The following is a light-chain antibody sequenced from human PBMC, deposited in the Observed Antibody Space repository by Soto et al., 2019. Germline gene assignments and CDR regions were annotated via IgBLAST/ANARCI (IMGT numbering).Light chain of an antibody. Sequence: QSVLTQPASVSGSPGQSITISCTGTSSDVGGYNYVSWYQQHPGKAPKLMIYDVSNRPSGVSNRFSGSKSGNTASLTISGLQAEDVADYYCSSYTSSSPHVVFGGGTKLT. CDR1: SSDVGGYNY. CDR3: SSYTSSSPHVV. CDR2: DVS. J-gene: IGLJ2*01. V-gene: IGLV2-14*01.